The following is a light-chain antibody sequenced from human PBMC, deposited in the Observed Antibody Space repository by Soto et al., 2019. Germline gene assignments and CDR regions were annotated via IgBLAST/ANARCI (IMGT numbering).Light chain of an antibody. Sequence: QSALTQPASVSGSPGQSITISCGGTSSDVGAYIYVSWYQQYPGKAPKLIIYEVNNRPSGVSGRFSGSKSDTTAYLTISGLQAEDEADYYCCSYAGSSTFYVFGTGTKLTVL. V-gene: IGLV2-14*03. CDR2: EVN. CDR1: SSDVGAYIY. CDR3: CSYAGSSTFYV. J-gene: IGLJ1*01.